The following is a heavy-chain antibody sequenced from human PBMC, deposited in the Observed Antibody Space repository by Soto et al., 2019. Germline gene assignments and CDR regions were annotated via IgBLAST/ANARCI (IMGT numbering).Heavy chain of an antibody. CDR2: INHSGTT. CDR1: GGSLSDNY. D-gene: IGHD6-6*01. CDR3: ARAMTARSFDP. Sequence: KASETLSLTCSVYGGSLSDNYWSWIRQPPGKGLEWIGEINHSGTTKHNPSLRSRVTISVDTSKNQLSLELRSVTAADTAVYYCARAMTARSFDPWGQGTLVTVSS. J-gene: IGHJ5*02. V-gene: IGHV4-34*01.